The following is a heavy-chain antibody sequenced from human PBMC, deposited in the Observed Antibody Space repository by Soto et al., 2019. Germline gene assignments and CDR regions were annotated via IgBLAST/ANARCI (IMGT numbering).Heavy chain of an antibody. CDR3: ARLGGSGSYGYYYYGMDV. D-gene: IGHD3-10*01. V-gene: IGHV3-21*01. Sequence: PGGSLRLSCASSVFTFSSYSMNWVRQAPGKGLEWVSSISSSSSYIYYADSVKGRFTISRDNAKNSLYLQMSSLRAEDTAVYYCARLGGSGSYGYYYYGMDVWGQGTTVTVS. CDR2: ISSSSSYI. J-gene: IGHJ6*02. CDR1: VFTFSSYS.